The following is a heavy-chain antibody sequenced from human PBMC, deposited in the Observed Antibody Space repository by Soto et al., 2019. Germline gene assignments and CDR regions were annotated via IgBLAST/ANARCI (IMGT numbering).Heavy chain of an antibody. V-gene: IGHV1-69*13. CDR3: ARNPGIPYCSGGSCYSGFFDY. CDR1: GGTFSSYA. CDR2: IIPIFGTA. J-gene: IGHJ4*02. D-gene: IGHD2-15*01. Sequence: ASVKVSCKASGGTFSSYAISWVRQAPGQGLEWMGGIIPIFGTANYAQKFQGRVTITADESTSTAYMELSSLRSEDTAVYYCARNPGIPYCSGGSCYSGFFDYWGQGTLVTVSS.